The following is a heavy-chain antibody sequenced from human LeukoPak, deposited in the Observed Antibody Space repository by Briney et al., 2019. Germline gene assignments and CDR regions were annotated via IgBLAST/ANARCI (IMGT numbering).Heavy chain of an antibody. CDR2: INTNTGNP. D-gene: IGHD3-22*01. V-gene: IGHV7-4-1*02. Sequence: ASVKVSCKASGYTFTHYAMNWVRQAPGQGLEWMGWINTNTGNPTYAQGFTGRFVFSLDTSVSTAYLQISSLMAEDTAVYYCVTRDGVSSGFFNLDYWGQGTLVTVSS. J-gene: IGHJ4*02. CDR1: GYTFTHYA. CDR3: VTRDGVSSGFFNLDY.